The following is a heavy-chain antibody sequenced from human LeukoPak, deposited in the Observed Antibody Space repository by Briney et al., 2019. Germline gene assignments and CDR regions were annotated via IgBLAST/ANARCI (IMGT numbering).Heavy chain of an antibody. V-gene: IGHV3-11*06. CDR3: ARRAMVRGVMNAFDI. J-gene: IGHJ3*02. Sequence: GGSLRLSCAASGFTFSDYYMSWIRQAPGKGLEWVSYISSSSSYTNYADPVKGRFTISRDNAKNSLYLQMNSLRAEDTAVYYCARRAMVRGVMNAFDIWGQGTMVTVSS. CDR2: ISSSSSYT. D-gene: IGHD3-10*01. CDR1: GFTFSDYY.